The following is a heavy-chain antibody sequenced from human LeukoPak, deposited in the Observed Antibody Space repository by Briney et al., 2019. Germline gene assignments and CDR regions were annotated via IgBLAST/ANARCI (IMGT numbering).Heavy chain of an antibody. Sequence: ASVKVSCKASGGTFSSYAISWVRQAPGKGLEWMGGFDPEEGETIYAQKFQGRVTMTEDTSTDTAYMQLSSLRSEDTAVYYCATDLGMILVPDAFDVWGQGTMVTVSS. CDR2: FDPEEGET. CDR1: GGTFSSYA. CDR3: ATDLGMILVPDAFDV. V-gene: IGHV1-24*01. J-gene: IGHJ3*01. D-gene: IGHD3-22*01.